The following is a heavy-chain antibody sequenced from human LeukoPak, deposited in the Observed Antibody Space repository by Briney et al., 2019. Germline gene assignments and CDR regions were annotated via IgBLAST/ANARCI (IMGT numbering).Heavy chain of an antibody. J-gene: IGHJ3*02. V-gene: IGHV1-46*03. Sequence: ASVKVSCKASGYTFTSYYMHWVRQAPGQGLEWMGIINPSGGGTSYAQKFQGRVTMTRDTSTSTVYMELSSLRSEDTAVYYCAREPYYYDSSGTHAFDIWGQGTMVTVSS. CDR1: GYTFTSYY. CDR3: AREPYYYDSSGTHAFDI. CDR2: INPSGGGT. D-gene: IGHD3-22*01.